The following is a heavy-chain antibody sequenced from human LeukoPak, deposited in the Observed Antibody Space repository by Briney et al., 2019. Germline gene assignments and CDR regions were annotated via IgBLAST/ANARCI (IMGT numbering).Heavy chain of an antibody. Sequence: GGSLRLSCVVSGLTVSNNYMSWVRQAPGKGLEWVSVIYSGGSTYYADSVKDRFTISRDNSKNTLYLQMNSLRAEDTAVYYCASATSSSWYFGAFDIWGQGTMVTVSS. D-gene: IGHD6-13*01. J-gene: IGHJ3*02. V-gene: IGHV3-66*01. CDR1: GLTVSNNY. CDR2: IYSGGST. CDR3: ASATSSSWYFGAFDI.